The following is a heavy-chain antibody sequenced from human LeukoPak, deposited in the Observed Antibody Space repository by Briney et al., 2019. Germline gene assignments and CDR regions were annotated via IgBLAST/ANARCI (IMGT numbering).Heavy chain of an antibody. Sequence: PGGSLRLSCSASGFTFNRFCLHWVRQAPGKGLEFVSHISSNGATTYYADSVKGRFTISRDNSKNTLYLQMSSLRADDTAVYYCVKGRSIAAPNNDFFDSWGQGALVTVSS. D-gene: IGHD6-6*01. CDR3: VKGRSIAAPNNDFFDS. CDR2: ISSNGATT. J-gene: IGHJ4*02. CDR1: GFTFNRFC. V-gene: IGHV3-64D*06.